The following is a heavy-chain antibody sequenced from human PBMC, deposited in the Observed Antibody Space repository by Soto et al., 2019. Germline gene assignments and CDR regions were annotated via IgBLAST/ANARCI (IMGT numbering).Heavy chain of an antibody. D-gene: IGHD3-10*01. CDR2: IIPIFGTA. CDR3: ARHYYGSGSYLIGGVGVDV. V-gene: IGHV1-69*06. Sequence: QVQLVQSGAEVKKPGSSVKVSCKASGGTFSSYAISWVRQAPGQGLEWMGGIIPIFGTANYAQKFQGRVTITADKSTSTAYMELSSLRSEDTAVYYCARHYYGSGSYLIGGVGVDVWGQGTTVTVSS. CDR1: GGTFSSYA. J-gene: IGHJ6*02.